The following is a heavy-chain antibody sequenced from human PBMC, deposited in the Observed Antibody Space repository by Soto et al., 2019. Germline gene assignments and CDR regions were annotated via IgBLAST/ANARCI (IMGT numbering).Heavy chain of an antibody. J-gene: IGHJ6*02. D-gene: IGHD2-15*01. CDR1: GYTFTSYG. CDR3: ARDGPDMGGYYYYGMDA. CDR2: ISAYNGNT. Sequence: GASVKVSCKASGYTFTSYGISWVRQAPGQGLEWMGWISAYNGNTNYAQKLQGRVTMTTDTSTSTAYMELRSLRSDDTAVYYCARDGPDMGGYYYYGMDAWGQGTTVTVSS. V-gene: IGHV1-18*04.